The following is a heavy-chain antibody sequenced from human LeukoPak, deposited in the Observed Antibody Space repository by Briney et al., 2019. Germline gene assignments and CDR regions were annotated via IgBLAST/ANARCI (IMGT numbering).Heavy chain of an antibody. CDR2: TYSGGST. V-gene: IGHV3-53*01. CDR1: GFTFSDYY. CDR3: AREVRPQSSVYFDY. Sequence: QTGGSLRLSCAASGFTFSDYYMSWVRQAPGKGLEWVSVTYSGGSTKYADSVKGRFTISRDNSKNTLYLQMNSLRAEDTAVYYCAREVRPQSSVYFDYWGQGTLVTVSS. J-gene: IGHJ4*02. D-gene: IGHD3-10*01.